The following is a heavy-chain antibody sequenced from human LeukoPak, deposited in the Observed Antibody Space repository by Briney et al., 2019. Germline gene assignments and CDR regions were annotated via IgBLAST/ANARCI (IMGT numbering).Heavy chain of an antibody. V-gene: IGHV3-21*01. D-gene: IGHD2-2*01. CDR3: ARAKDEEYQLPFDY. CDR2: ISSSSSYI. CDR1: GFTFSSYS. Sequence: GGSLRLSCAASGFTFSSYSMNWVRQAPGKGLEWVSSISSSSSYIYYADSVKGRFTISRDNAKNSLYLQMNSLRAEDRAVYYCARAKDEEYQLPFDYWGQGTLVTVSS. J-gene: IGHJ4*02.